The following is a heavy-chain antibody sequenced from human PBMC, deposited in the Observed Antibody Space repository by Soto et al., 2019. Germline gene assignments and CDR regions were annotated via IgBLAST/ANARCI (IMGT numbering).Heavy chain of an antibody. CDR1: GGSISSGGYY. J-gene: IGHJ3*02. D-gene: IGHD4-17*01. V-gene: IGHV4-31*03. CDR3: ARTVPQAGNDAFDI. CDR2: IYYSGST. Sequence: SETLSLTCTVSGGSISSGGYYWSWIRQHPGKGLEWIGYIYYSGSTYYNPSLKSRVTISVDTSKNQFSLKLSSVTAADTAVYYCARTVPQAGNDAFDIWGQGTMVTVSS.